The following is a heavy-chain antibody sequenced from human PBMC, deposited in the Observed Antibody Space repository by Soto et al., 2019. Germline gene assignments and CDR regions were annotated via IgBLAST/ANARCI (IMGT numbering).Heavy chain of an antibody. CDR2: ISAYNGNT. J-gene: IGHJ4*02. Sequence: ASVKVSCKASGYTFTSYGISWVRQAPGQGLEWMGWISAYNGNTNYAQKLQGRVTMTADTSTSTAYMELRSLRSDDTAVYYCARDLALEYSSGWYDYWGQGTLVTVSS. CDR3: ARDLALEYSSGWYDY. CDR1: GYTFTSYG. V-gene: IGHV1-18*01. D-gene: IGHD6-19*01.